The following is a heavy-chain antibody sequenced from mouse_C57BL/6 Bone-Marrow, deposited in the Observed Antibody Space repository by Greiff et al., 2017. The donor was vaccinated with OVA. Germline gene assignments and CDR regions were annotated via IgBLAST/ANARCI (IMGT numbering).Heavy chain of an antibody. J-gene: IGHJ1*03. D-gene: IGHD1-1*01. CDR1: GYTFTSYW. Sequence: VQLQQSGTVLARPGASVKMSCKTSGYTFTSYWMHWVKQRPGQGLEWIGAIYPGNSDTSYNQKFKGKAKLTAVTSASTAYMELSSLTNEDAAVYYGTRGTRRYQWYFDVWGTGTTVTVSS. CDR2: IYPGNSDT. V-gene: IGHV1-5*01. CDR3: TRGTRRYQWYFDV.